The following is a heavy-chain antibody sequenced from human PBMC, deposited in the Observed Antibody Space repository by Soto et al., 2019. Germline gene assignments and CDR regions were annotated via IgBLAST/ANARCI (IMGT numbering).Heavy chain of an antibody. CDR3: AMDLAAAGPFDC. D-gene: IGHD6-13*01. CDR1: GYTFTNYA. J-gene: IGHJ4*02. Sequence: QVQLVQSGAEVKKPGASVKVSCKASGYTFTNYAFTWVRQAPGQGLEWMGWISAYNGNTNYPQKLQGRVTMTTDTSTSTAYMELRSLRSDDTVVYYCAMDLAAAGPFDCWGQGTLVTVSS. V-gene: IGHV1-18*01. CDR2: ISAYNGNT.